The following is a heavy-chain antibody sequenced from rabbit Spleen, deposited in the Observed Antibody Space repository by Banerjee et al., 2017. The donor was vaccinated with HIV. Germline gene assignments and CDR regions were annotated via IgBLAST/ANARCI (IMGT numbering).Heavy chain of an antibody. J-gene: IGHJ6*01. V-gene: IGHV1S45*01. CDR3: ARDTSSSFSSSGRDL. CDR1: GFTISSSYY. D-gene: IGHD1-1*01. CDR2: IEVGSSGSS. Sequence: QEQLEESGGGLVQPEGSLALTCKASGFTISSSYYMCWVRQAPGKGLEWLACIEVGSSGSSSFATGAKGRFPIAKPASTTVTLHVTRLTAAHTATYFCARDTSSSFSSSGRDLWGPAFLITVS.